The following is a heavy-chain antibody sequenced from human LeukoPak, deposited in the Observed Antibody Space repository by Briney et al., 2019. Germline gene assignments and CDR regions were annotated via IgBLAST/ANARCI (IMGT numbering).Heavy chain of an antibody. CDR3: ARDFGDSFDY. Sequence: GGSLRLSCAASGFTFSSYWMNWVRQAPGKGLEWVANIRQDGSEKYYVDSVKGRFTISRDNSKNTLYLQMNSLRAEDTAVYYCARDFGDSFDYWGQGTLVTVSS. V-gene: IGHV3-7*01. CDR1: GFTFSSYW. J-gene: IGHJ4*02. D-gene: IGHD3-10*01. CDR2: IRQDGSEK.